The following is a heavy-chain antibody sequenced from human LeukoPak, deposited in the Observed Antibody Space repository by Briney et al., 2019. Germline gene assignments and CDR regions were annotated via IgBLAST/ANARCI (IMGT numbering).Heavy chain of an antibody. CDR1: GFTFSSYS. CDR2: ISSSSSTI. Sequence: QSGGSLRLSCAASGFTFSSYSMNWVRQAPGKGLEWVSYISSSSSTIYYADSVKSRFTISRDNAKNSLYLQMTSLRAEDTAVYYCARDVSSRTSHAFDIWGQGTMVTVSS. D-gene: IGHD2-2*01. V-gene: IGHV3-48*01. CDR3: ARDVSSRTSHAFDI. J-gene: IGHJ3*02.